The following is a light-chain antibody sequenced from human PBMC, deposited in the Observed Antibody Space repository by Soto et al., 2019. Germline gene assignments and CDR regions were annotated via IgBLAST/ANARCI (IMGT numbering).Light chain of an antibody. CDR3: QKSDHLPL. V-gene: IGKV1-33*01. CDR1: HDIGNS. Sequence: DIQMTQSPPSLSASVGDRVTITCQASHDIGNSLNWYQDKPGQAPKLVIYDAYNLETGVPSTFSGSGYGTDFTFTISSLRPEYIATYYCQKSDHLPLFGPGTKVDI. J-gene: IGKJ3*01. CDR2: DAY.